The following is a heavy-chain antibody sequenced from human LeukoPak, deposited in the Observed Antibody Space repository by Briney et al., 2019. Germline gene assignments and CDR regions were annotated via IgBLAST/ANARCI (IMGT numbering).Heavy chain of an antibody. CDR2: ISSSSGYI. Sequence: GGSLRLSCAASGFTFSSYTMNWVRQAPGKGLEWVSSISSSSGYIYYAESLKGRFTISRDNAKNSLYLQMNSLRAEDTAMYYCARDNGYYVSGERGAFDYWGQGTLVTVSS. CDR1: GFTFSSYT. J-gene: IGHJ4*02. V-gene: IGHV3-21*01. D-gene: IGHD3-10*01. CDR3: ARDNGYYVSGERGAFDY.